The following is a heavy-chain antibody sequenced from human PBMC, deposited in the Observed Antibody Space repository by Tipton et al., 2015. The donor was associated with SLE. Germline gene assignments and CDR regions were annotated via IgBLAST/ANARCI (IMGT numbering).Heavy chain of an antibody. Sequence: LSLTCAVSGYSISKDYYWGWIRQSPGKGLAWLAGLTWNSAGMGYVDSVKGRFTISSDNAKNSLYLQMNRLRSEETALYYCARGGFYPGSGNQYYLDYWGQGTLVTVS. CDR1: GYSISKDYY. CDR3: ARGGFYPGSGNQYYLDY. V-gene: IGHV3-9*01. CDR2: LTWNSAGM. D-gene: IGHD3-10*01. J-gene: IGHJ4*02.